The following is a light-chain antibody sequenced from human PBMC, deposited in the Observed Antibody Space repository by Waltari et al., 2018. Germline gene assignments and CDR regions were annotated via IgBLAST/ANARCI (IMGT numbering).Light chain of an antibody. CDR3: MQGTHWPPT. V-gene: IGKV2-30*02. CDR2: KVS. CDR1: QSLVHSDGNTY. Sequence: DVVMTKSPLSLPVTLGHPASTSCRSSQSLVHSDGNTYLNWFQQRPGQSPRRLIYKVSNRDSGVPDRFSGSGSGTDFTLKISRVEADDVGVYYCMQGTHWPPTFGQGTKVEIK. J-gene: IGKJ1*01.